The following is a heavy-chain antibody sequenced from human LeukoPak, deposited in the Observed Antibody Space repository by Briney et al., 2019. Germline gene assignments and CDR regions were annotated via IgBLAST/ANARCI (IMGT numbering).Heavy chain of an antibody. V-gene: IGHV3-23*01. D-gene: IGHD3-22*01. J-gene: IGHJ4*02. CDR2: ISGSGGST. CDR3: ARDQDSSGYYYIDY. Sequence: GGSLRLSCAASGFTFSSYAMSWVRQAPGKGLEWVSAISGSGGSTYYADSVKGRFTISRDNSKNTLYLQMNSLRAEDTAVYYCARDQDSSGYYYIDYWGQGTLVTVSS. CDR1: GFTFSSYA.